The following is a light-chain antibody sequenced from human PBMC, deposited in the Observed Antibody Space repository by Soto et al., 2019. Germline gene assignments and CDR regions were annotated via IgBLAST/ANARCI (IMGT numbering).Light chain of an antibody. CDR3: QSYDSSLSGSGV. V-gene: IGLV1-40*01. Sequence: QSVLTQPPSVSGAPGQRVTISCTGSSSNIGAGYDVHWYQQLPGTAPKLLIYGNSNRPSGVPDRFSGSKSGTSAPLAITGLQTEDEPDYYCQSYDSSLSGSGVFGGGTKLTVL. CDR2: GNS. CDR1: SSNIGAGYD. J-gene: IGLJ3*02.